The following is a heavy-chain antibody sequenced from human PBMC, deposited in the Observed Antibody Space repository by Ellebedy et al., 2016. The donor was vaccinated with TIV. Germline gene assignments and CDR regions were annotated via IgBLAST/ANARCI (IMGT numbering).Heavy chain of an antibody. V-gene: IGHV1-3*01. CDR2: INAGNGNT. Sequence: AASVKVSCKASGYTFTSYAMHWVRQAPGQRLEGMGWINAGNGNTTYSQNLQGRVTITRDTSASTAYQDVSSRRSEDTAVYYCARERLGGAGNYMDVWGKGTTVTVSS. CDR3: ARERLGGAGNYMDV. CDR1: GYTFTSYA. J-gene: IGHJ6*03. D-gene: IGHD3-16*01.